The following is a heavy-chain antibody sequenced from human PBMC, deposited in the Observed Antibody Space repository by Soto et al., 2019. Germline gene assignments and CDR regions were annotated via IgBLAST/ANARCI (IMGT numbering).Heavy chain of an antibody. CDR1: GYTFTSYG. J-gene: IGHJ6*02. CDR3: ARDDCGEWELPFYYYYGMDV. Sequence: QVQLVQSGAEVKKPGASVKVSCKASGYTFTSYGISWVRQAPGQGLEWMGWISAYNGNTNYAQKPQGRVTMTTDTSTSTAYMELRSLRSDDTAVYYCARDDCGEWELPFYYYYGMDVWGQGTTVTVSS. D-gene: IGHD1-26*01. CDR2: ISAYNGNT. V-gene: IGHV1-18*01.